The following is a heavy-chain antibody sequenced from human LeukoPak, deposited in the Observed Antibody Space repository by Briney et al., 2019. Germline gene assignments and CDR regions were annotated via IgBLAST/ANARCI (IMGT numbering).Heavy chain of an antibody. V-gene: IGHV3-15*01. CDR2: IKAKPHGGTT. CDR1: GFTFINAW. CDR3: TTDGVGIEGATFHY. D-gene: IGHD1-26*01. Sequence: GGSLRLSCAASGFTFINAWMAWVRQAPGKGLEWVGRIKAKPHGGTTDYAAPVKGRFTISRDDSKNTLYLQMNSLKTEDTAVYYCTTDGVGIEGATFHYWGQGILVTVSS. J-gene: IGHJ4*02.